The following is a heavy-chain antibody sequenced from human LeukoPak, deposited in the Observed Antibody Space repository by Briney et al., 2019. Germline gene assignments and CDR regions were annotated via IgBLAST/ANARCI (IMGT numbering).Heavy chain of an antibody. V-gene: IGHV3-23*01. J-gene: IGHJ4*02. D-gene: IGHD3-16*01. CDR2: ISGSGGST. CDR3: AKMSLMGGSAFDY. CDR1: GFTFSSYA. Sequence: HAGGSLRLSCAASGFTFSSYAMSWVRQAPGKGLEWVSAISGSGGSTYYADSVKGRFTISRDNSKNTLYLQMNSLRAEDTAVYYCAKMSLMGGSAFDYWGQGTLVTVSS.